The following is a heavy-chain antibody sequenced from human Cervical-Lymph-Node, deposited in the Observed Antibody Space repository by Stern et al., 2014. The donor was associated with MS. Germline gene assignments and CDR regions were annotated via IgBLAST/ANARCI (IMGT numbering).Heavy chain of an antibody. Sequence: QVQLQESGPGLVKPSQTLSLTCSVSGGSMRSGTYFWSWMRQPAGKELEWIGHLYNTGNNNYNPSLKSRVSISIDKSQTPFSLKWTSVPAADTAVYYCARALARWLENDYYSYYGMDVWGPGTTVTVSS. CDR3: ARALARWLENDYYSYYGMDV. CDR2: LYNTGNN. D-gene: IGHD5-24*01. CDR1: GGSMRSGTYF. V-gene: IGHV4-61*02. J-gene: IGHJ6*02.